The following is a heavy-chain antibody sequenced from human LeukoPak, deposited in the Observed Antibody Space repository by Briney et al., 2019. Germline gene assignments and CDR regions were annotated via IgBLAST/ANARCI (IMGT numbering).Heavy chain of an antibody. V-gene: IGHV1-69*06. CDR1: GGTFSSYA. D-gene: IGHD2-8*01. CDR3: ARVGQGTIDY. CDR2: IIPIFGTA. Sequence: SVTVSCKASGGTFSSYAISWVRQAPGQGLEWMGGIIPIFGTANYAQKFQGRVTITADKSTSTAYMERSSLRSEDTAVYYCARVGQGTIDYWGQGTLVTVSS. J-gene: IGHJ4*02.